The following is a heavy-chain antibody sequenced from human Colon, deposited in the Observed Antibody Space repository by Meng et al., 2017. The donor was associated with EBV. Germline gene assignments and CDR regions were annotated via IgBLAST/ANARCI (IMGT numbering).Heavy chain of an antibody. Sequence: QVQLVQSGAEVKRPGASVTVSCKAAGYTFTNYDINWVRQAPGQGLEWMAWIHPNSGDTGYASKFQGRVTITRDISINTVYMELSGLRPEDTAVYYCARMDYLSGNINPNWFDPWGQGTLVTVSP. D-gene: IGHD3-10*01. CDR3: ARMDYLSGNINPNWFDP. V-gene: IGHV1-8*01. CDR2: IHPNSGDT. J-gene: IGHJ5*02. CDR1: GYTFTNYD.